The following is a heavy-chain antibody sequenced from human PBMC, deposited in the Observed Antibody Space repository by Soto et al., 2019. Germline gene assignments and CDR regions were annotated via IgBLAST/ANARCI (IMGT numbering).Heavy chain of an antibody. Sequence: EVQLVESGGGLVQPGGSLRLSCAASGFTFSSYSMNWVRQAPGKGLECISYISSGGSSIYNADSVKGRFTISRDNAKNSLYLQMNSLRDEDTAVYYCASLRYDSSVWGQGTLVTVSS. D-gene: IGHD3-22*01. CDR1: GFTFSSYS. J-gene: IGHJ4*02. CDR3: ASLRYDSSV. V-gene: IGHV3-48*02. CDR2: ISSGGSSI.